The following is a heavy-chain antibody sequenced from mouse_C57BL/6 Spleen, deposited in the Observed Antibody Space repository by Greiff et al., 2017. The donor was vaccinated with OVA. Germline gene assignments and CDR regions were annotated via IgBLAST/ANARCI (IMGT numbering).Heavy chain of an antibody. CDR1: GYAFSSYW. Sequence: QVQLQQSGAELVKPGASVKISCKASGYAFSSYWMNWVKQRPGKGLEWIGQIYPGDGDTNYNGKFKGKATLTADKSSSTAYMQLSSLTSEDSAVYFCARRHYGSRAFDYWGQGTTLTVSS. CDR3: ARRHYGSRAFDY. V-gene: IGHV1-80*01. D-gene: IGHD1-1*01. J-gene: IGHJ2*01. CDR2: IYPGDGDT.